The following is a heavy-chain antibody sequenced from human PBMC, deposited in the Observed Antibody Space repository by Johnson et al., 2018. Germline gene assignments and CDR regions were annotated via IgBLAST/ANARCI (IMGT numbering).Heavy chain of an antibody. CDR1: CGSMNNYY. CDR3: ARDPSVAGIRPRNYYGFDV. Sequence: QVQLQESGPGLVKPSETLSLTCTVSCGSMNNYYWSWIRQSPGKGLEWIGYIYYSGTINYNPSLTNRVTLSVDTSKNQFSLMLNSVTAADTAVYYCARDPSVAGIRPRNYYGFDVWGQGTAVTVSS. CDR2: IYYSGTI. V-gene: IGHV4-59*01. D-gene: IGHD6-19*01. J-gene: IGHJ6*02.